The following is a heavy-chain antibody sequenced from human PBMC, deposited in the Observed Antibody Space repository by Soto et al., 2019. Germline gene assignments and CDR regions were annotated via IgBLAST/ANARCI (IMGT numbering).Heavy chain of an antibody. V-gene: IGHV3-23*01. J-gene: IGHJ4*02. CDR1: GFTFSSFA. Sequence: GGSLRLSCAASGFTFSSFAMNWVRQAPGKGLEWVSAISGSGGSTYYADSVKGRFTISRDNSNNTLYLQMNSLRAEDTAIYYCAKGAAFYFGSGSYFYWGQGTLVTVSS. D-gene: IGHD3-10*01. CDR3: AKGAAFYFGSGSYFY. CDR2: ISGSGGST.